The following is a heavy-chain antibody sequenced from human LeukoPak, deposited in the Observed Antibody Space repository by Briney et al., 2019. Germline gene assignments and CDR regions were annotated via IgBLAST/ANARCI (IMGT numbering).Heavy chain of an antibody. D-gene: IGHD6-13*01. Sequence: SQTLSLTCTVSGGSISSGGYYWSWIRQHPGKGLEWIGEINHSGTTNYNPSLRSPVTISVDTSKHQFSLKLSSVTAADTAVYYCASGIAAAGTNLDYWGQGTLVTVSS. CDR2: INHSGTT. J-gene: IGHJ4*02. V-gene: IGHV4-31*01. CDR1: GGSISSGGYY. CDR3: ASGIAAAGTNLDY.